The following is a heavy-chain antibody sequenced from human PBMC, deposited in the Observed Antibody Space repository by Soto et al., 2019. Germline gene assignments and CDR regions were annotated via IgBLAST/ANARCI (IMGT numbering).Heavy chain of an antibody. CDR2: FSWNSGSI. J-gene: IGHJ4*01. CDR3: VKSRGGSNYDFFD. Sequence: GGSLRLSCTGSGFLFQDYAMHWVRQAPGKGLEWVSGFSWNSGSIGYAESVKGRFIISRDNAKSSVYLQMNSLRPEDSAVYYCVKSRGGSNYDFFDWGHGTLVTVSS. D-gene: IGHD3-3*01. V-gene: IGHV3-9*01. CDR1: GFLFQDYA.